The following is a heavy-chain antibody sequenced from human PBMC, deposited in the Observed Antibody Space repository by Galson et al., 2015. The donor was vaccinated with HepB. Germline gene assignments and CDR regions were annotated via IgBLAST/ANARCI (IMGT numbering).Heavy chain of an antibody. CDR3: ARDRRRSCYDL. D-gene: IGHD2-21*01. J-gene: IGHJ5*02. Sequence: SLRLSCAASGFTVSSNYMSWVRQAPGKGLEWVSVIYSGGSTYYADSVKGRFTISRDNSKNTLYLQMNSLRAEDTAVYYCARDRRRSCYDLWGQGTLVTVSS. CDR1: GFTVSSNY. V-gene: IGHV3-53*01. CDR2: IYSGGST.